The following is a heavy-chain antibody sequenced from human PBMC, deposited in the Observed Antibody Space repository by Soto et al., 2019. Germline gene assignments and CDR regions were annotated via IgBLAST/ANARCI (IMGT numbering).Heavy chain of an antibody. CDR1: GFTFSSYA. CDR2: ISGSGGST. J-gene: IGHJ4*02. CDR3: AKTRGRGGVVGATRCGLDY. V-gene: IGHV3-23*01. Sequence: EVQLLESGGGLVQPGGSLRLSCAASGFTFSSYAMSWVRQAPGKGLEWVSAISGSGGSTYYADSMKGRFTISRDNSKNTLYLQMNSLRAEDTAVYYCAKTRGRGGVVGATRCGLDYWGQGTLVTVSS. D-gene: IGHD1-26*01.